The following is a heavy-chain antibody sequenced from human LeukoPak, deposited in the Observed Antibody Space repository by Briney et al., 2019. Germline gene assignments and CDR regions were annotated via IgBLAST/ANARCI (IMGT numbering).Heavy chain of an antibody. CDR1: GGSTSGYY. D-gene: IGHD5-18*01. Sequence: SETLSLTCTVSGGSTSGYYWSWIRQPPGKGLEWIGYIYYSGSTKYNPSLKSRVTISVDASKNQFSLRLSSLTAADTAVYYCARGALDTKTRFDYWGQGTLVTVSS. J-gene: IGHJ4*02. CDR3: ARGALDTKTRFDY. CDR2: IYYSGST. V-gene: IGHV4-59*01.